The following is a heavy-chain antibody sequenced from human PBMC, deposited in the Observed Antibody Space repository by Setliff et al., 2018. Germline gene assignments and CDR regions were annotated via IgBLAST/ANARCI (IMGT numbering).Heavy chain of an antibody. CDR1: GFTFSSYE. V-gene: IGHV3-48*03. J-gene: IGHJ4*02. CDR2: ISSSGITT. D-gene: IGHD4-17*01. CDR3: ARMGDYDPYYFDF. Sequence: LRLSCAASGFTFSSYEMNWVRQAPGKGLEWVSYISSSGITTYYADSVRGRFTISRDNTKNSLYLQMNSLRADDTAVYYCARMGDYDPYYFDFWGQGTLVTVSS.